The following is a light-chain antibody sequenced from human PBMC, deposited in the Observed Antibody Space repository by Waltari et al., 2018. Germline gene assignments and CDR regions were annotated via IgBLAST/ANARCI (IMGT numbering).Light chain of an antibody. CDR3: QQYDTFMWT. Sequence: DIQMTQSPSTLSASVGDRVTITCRARQSISGWLAWYQQKPGKAPKLLIYKASTLESGVPSRFSGSGSGTEFTLTINSLQPDDFATYYCQQYDTFMWTFGQGTKVDI. CDR2: KAS. J-gene: IGKJ1*01. CDR1: QSISGW. V-gene: IGKV1-5*03.